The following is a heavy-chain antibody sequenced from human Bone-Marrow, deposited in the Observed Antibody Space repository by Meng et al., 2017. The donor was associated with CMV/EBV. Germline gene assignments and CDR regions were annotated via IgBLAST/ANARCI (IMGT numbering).Heavy chain of an antibody. D-gene: IGHD4-17*01. CDR1: GYTFTSYY. CDR3: ARRRYDYGDSRWFDP. Sequence: ASVKVSCKASGYTFTSYYMHWVRQAPGQGLEWMGIINPSGGSTSYAQKFQGRVTMTRDTSTSTAHMELSRLRSDDTAVYYCARRRYDYGDSRWFDPWGQGTLVTVSS. J-gene: IGHJ5*02. V-gene: IGHV1-46*01. CDR2: INPSGGST.